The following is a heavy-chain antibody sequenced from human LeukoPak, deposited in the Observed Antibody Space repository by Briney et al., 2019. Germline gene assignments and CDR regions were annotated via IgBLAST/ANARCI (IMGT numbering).Heavy chain of an antibody. V-gene: IGHV3-30-3*01. D-gene: IGHD3-16*01. Sequence: GGSLRLSCAASGFTFNSYALHWVRQIPGKGLEWVAVISYDGSNKLYADSVKGRFTISRDSSKNTLYLQMNSLRAEDTALYYCARDISWGSTIDYWGQGTLVTVSS. CDR2: ISYDGSNK. CDR3: ARDISWGSTIDY. J-gene: IGHJ4*02. CDR1: GFTFNSYA.